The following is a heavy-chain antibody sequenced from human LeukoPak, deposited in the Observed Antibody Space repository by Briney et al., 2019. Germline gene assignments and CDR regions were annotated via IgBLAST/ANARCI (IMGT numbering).Heavy chain of an antibody. CDR1: GDSIDSYY. J-gene: IGHJ4*02. CDR3: VRDIAAAGGFDY. V-gene: IGHV4-34*01. CDR2: INNSGST. Sequence: SETLSLTCTVSGDSIDSYYWSWIRQPPGKGLEWIGEINNSGSTNYNPSLKSRVTISVDTSKNQFSLKLSSVTAADTAVYYCVRDIAAAGGFDYWGQGTLVTVSS. D-gene: IGHD6-13*01.